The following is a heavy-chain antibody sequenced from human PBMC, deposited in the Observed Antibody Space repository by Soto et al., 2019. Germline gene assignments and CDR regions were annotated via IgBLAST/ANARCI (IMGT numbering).Heavy chain of an antibody. D-gene: IGHD2-8*01. J-gene: IGHJ6*02. Sequence: QVQLVQSGAELKKPGASVKVSCKASGYTFSNYGINWVRQAPGQGLEWLGRINPKSGGTSTAQKFQGWVTMTTDTSISTASMELTRLTSDDTAIYYCARGDSTDCSNGVCSFFYNHDMDVWGQGTTVTVSS. CDR3: ARGDSTDCSNGVCSFFYNHDMDV. CDR2: INPKSGGT. V-gene: IGHV1-2*04. CDR1: GYTFSNYG.